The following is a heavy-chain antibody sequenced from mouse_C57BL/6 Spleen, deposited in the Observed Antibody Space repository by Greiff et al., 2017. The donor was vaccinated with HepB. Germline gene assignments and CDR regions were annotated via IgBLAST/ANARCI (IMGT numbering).Heavy chain of an antibody. CDR2: IYPRDGST. CDR3: ARSGNDYDGYAMDY. J-gene: IGHJ4*01. Sequence: LVESGPELVKPGASVKLSCKASGYTFTSYDINWVKQRPGQGLEWIGWIYPRDGSTKYNEKFKGKATLTVDTSSSTAYMELHSLTSEDSAVYFCARSGNDYDGYAMDYWGQGTSVTVSS. V-gene: IGHV1-85*01. CDR1: GYTFTSYD. D-gene: IGHD2-4*01.